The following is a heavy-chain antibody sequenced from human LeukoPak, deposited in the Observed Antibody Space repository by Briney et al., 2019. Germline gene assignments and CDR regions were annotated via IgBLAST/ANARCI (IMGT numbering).Heavy chain of an antibody. Sequence: PGGSLRLSCAASGFTFSSYSMNWVRQAPGKGLEWVSSISSSSSYIYYADSVKGRFTISRDNAKSSLYLQMNSLRAEDTAVYYCARDPVPPYYDILSTDNWGQGTLVTVSS. CDR2: ISSSSSYI. CDR1: GFTFSSYS. V-gene: IGHV3-21*01. D-gene: IGHD3-9*01. J-gene: IGHJ4*02. CDR3: ARDPVPPYYDILSTDN.